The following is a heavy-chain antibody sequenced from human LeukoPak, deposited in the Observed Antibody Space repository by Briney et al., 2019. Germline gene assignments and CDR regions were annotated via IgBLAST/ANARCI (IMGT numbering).Heavy chain of an antibody. CDR2: ISGSGGNT. CDR3: AKGSGISCYIAADY. V-gene: IGHV3-23*01. CDR1: GFTFSSYA. Sequence: GGSLRLSCAASGFTFSSYAMNWVRQAPGKGLEWVSGISGSGGNTFYSDSVEGRLTISRDNSKNTLYLQMNSLRAEDTAVYYCAKGSGISCYIAADYWGQGTLVTVSS. D-gene: IGHD2-2*02. J-gene: IGHJ4*02.